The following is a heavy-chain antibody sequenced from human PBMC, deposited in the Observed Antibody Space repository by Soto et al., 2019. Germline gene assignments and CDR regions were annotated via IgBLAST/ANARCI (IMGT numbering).Heavy chain of an antibody. J-gene: IGHJ4*02. CDR1: GDNVSSNSAA. V-gene: IGHV6-1*01. CDR3: ARGAEADYSRDFDS. Sequence: PSQTLSLTCAISGDNVSSNSAAWNWIRQSPSRGLEWLGRTYYRSKWYKDYDLSVKSRITINVDTSKNQISLQLNSVTPEDTAVYYCARGAEADYSRDFDSWGRVTLVTISS. CDR2: TYYRSKWYK. D-gene: IGHD4-4*01.